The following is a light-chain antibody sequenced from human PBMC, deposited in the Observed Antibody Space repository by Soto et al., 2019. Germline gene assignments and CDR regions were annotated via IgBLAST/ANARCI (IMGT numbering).Light chain of an antibody. CDR3: SSFSVASPL. J-gene: IGLJ1*01. CDR1: SNDIGGYNY. V-gene: IGLV2-14*01. Sequence: QSARTQPASMSGSPGQSVTISCAGTSNDIGGYNYVSWYQHHPGTAPKLIIYDVSSRPSGVSHRFSGSKSGNTASLTISGLQAEDEADYYCSSFSVASPLFGTGTKLTVL. CDR2: DVS.